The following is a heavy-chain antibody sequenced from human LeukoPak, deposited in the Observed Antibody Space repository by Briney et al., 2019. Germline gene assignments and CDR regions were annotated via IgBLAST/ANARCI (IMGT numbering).Heavy chain of an antibody. V-gene: IGHV3-15*01. D-gene: IGHD5-12*01. CDR3: TIRGVSIVATIPFDY. J-gene: IGHJ4*02. CDR2: IKSKTDGGTT. Sequence: GGSLRLSCAASGFTFSNAWMSWVRQAPGKGLEWVGRIKSKTDGGTTDYAAPVKGRFTISRDDSKNTLYLQMNSLKTEDTAVYYCTIRGVSIVATIPFDYWGQGTLVTVSS. CDR1: GFTFSNAW.